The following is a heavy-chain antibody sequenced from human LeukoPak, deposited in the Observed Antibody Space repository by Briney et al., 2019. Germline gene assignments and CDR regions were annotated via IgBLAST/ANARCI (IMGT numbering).Heavy chain of an antibody. CDR1: GGSISSYY. D-gene: IGHD3-9*01. J-gene: IGHJ4*02. V-gene: IGHV4-59*01. Sequence: SETLSLTCTVSGGSISSYYWSWIRQPPGKGLEWIGYIYYSGSTNYNPSLKSRVTISVDTSKNQCSLKLSSVTAADTAVYYCARVHYDILTGYPNFDYWGQGTLVTVSS. CDR2: IYYSGST. CDR3: ARVHYDILTGYPNFDY.